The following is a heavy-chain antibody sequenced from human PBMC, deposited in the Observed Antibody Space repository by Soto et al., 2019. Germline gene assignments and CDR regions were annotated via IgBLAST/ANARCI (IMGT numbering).Heavy chain of an antibody. D-gene: IGHD3-16*01. CDR2: ISGSGDST. CDR3: AKALYDYVWGIPPDY. CDR1: GFTFSRYA. V-gene: IGHV3-23*01. J-gene: IGHJ4*02. Sequence: GGSLRLSCVASGFTFSRYAMSWVRQASGKGLEWVATISGSGDSTYYADSVKGRFTISRDDSKNTLFLQMNSLRAEDTAVYYCAKALYDYVWGIPPDYWGQGTLVTVSS.